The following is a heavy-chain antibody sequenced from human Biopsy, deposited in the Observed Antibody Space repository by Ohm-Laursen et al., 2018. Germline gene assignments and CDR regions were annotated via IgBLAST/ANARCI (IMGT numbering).Heavy chain of an antibody. CDR2: ISGSGGNT. Sequence: GSLRLSCAASGFTFSTYAMSWVRQAPGRGLEWVSTISGSGGNTYYADSVRGRFTVSRDGSKSTLYLQMNSLRADDTAVYYCALAAAQTVTHFDYWGQGTLVTVSS. D-gene: IGHD4-17*01. V-gene: IGHV3-23*01. J-gene: IGHJ4*02. CDR3: ALAAAQTVTHFDY. CDR1: GFTFSTYA.